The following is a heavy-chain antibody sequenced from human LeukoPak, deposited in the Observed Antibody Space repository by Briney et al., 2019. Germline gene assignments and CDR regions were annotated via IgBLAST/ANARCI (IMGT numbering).Heavy chain of an antibody. CDR3: AKGLYGSGSYYMGY. CDR1: GFTFSAYW. J-gene: IGHJ4*02. D-gene: IGHD3-10*01. V-gene: IGHV3-74*01. CDR2: INNDGTAT. Sequence: GGSLRLSCAASGFTFSAYWMHWVRQVPGKGLVWVSRINNDGTATFFADSVKGRFTISRDNAKNTLYLQMDRLRAEDTALYYCAKGLYGSGSYYMGYWGQGTLVTVSS.